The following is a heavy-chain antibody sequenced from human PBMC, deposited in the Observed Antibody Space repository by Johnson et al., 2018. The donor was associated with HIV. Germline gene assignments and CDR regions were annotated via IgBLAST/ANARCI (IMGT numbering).Heavy chain of an antibody. D-gene: IGHD3-16*02. Sequence: VQLVESGGGLVKPGGSLRLSCAASGFTFSDYYMSWVRQAPGKGLEWVSAIRGSGGSTYYADSVKGRFTISRDTSKNTLYLQMNSLRAEDTAVYYCARGIMITFGGVIAHEAFDIWGQGTMVTVSS. CDR3: ARGIMITFGGVIAHEAFDI. CDR2: IRGSGGST. J-gene: IGHJ3*02. V-gene: IGHV3-23*04. CDR1: GFTFSDYY.